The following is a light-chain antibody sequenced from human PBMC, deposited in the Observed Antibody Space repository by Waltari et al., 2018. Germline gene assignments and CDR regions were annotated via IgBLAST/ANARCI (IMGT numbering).Light chain of an antibody. V-gene: IGKV1-39*01. Sequence: DIQMTQSPSSLSASVGDRVTITCRASQSINTYLNWYQQKPGKAPKLLIYAASSLQSGVPSRFSGSGSGTDFTLTINSLQPEDFATYYCQQRHSTPPLTFGGGTKVEIK. CDR1: QSINTY. CDR2: AAS. J-gene: IGKJ4*01. CDR3: QQRHSTPPLT.